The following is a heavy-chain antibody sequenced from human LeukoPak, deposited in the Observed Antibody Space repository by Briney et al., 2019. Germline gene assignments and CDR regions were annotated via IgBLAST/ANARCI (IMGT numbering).Heavy chain of an antibody. D-gene: IGHD6-13*01. J-gene: IGHJ3*02. V-gene: IGHV1-46*01. CDR1: GYTFTSYY. CDR3: ARDIAAHTGWHAFDI. CDR2: INPSGGST. Sequence: GASVKVSCKASGYTFTSYYMHWVRQDPGQGLEWMGIINPSGGSTSYAQKFQGRVTMTRDMSTSTVYMELSSLRSEDMAVYYCARDIAAHTGWHAFDIWGQGTMVTVSS.